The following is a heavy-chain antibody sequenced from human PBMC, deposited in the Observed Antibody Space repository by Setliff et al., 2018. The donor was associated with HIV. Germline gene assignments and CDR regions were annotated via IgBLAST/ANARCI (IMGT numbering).Heavy chain of an antibody. D-gene: IGHD3-22*01. CDR1: GFTFTNYA. CDR2: INVDSGNT. Sequence: GASVKVSCKASGFTFTNYAIHWVRQAPGQRLEWMGWINVDSGNTKYLQDLQGRVTITKDRSASTAYMEVSNLRSEEMAVYYCARERDSNGYQFDYWGQGTLVTVSS. J-gene: IGHJ4*02. V-gene: IGHV1-3*03. CDR3: ARERDSNGYQFDY.